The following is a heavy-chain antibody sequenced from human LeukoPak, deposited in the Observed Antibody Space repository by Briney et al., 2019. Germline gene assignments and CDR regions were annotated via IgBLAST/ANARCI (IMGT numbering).Heavy chain of an antibody. D-gene: IGHD5-18*01. CDR3: AREVDTAMVYDY. V-gene: IGHV1-69*04. Sequence: ASVKVSCKASGGTFSSYAISWVRQAPGQGLEWMGRIIPILGIANYAQKFQGRVTITADKSTSTAYMELSRLRSDDTAVYYCAREVDTAMVYDYWGQGTLVTVSS. J-gene: IGHJ4*02. CDR2: IIPILGIA. CDR1: GGTFSSYA.